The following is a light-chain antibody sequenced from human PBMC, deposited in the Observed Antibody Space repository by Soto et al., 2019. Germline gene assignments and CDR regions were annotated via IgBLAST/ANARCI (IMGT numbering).Light chain of an antibody. CDR3: QQLNSYPHT. Sequence: DIPLTQSPSFLYASVGDRVTITCRASQGISSYLAWYQQKPGKAPKLLIYTASTLQSGVPSRFSGSGSGTEFPLTISSLQPEDFATYYCQQLNSYPHTFGGGTNVEIK. V-gene: IGKV1-9*01. J-gene: IGKJ4*01. CDR1: QGISSY. CDR2: TAS.